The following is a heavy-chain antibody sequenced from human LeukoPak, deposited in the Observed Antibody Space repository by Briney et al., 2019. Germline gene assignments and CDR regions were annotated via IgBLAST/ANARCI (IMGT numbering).Heavy chain of an antibody. CDR1: GGSISSYY. CDR3: ARDTSWFDP. Sequence: PSETLSLTCTVSGGSISSYYWSWIRQPPGKGLEWIGYIYYSGSTNYNPPLKSRVTISVDTSKNQFSLKLSSVTAADTAVYYCARDTSWFDPWGQGTLVTVSS. V-gene: IGHV4-59*01. CDR2: IYYSGST. J-gene: IGHJ5*02.